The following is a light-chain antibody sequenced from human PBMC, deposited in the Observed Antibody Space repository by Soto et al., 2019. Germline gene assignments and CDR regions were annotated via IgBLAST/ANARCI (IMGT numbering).Light chain of an antibody. CDR1: QSVSSY. CDR3: QQRSNWPRSIT. CDR2: DAS. J-gene: IGKJ5*01. Sequence: EIVLTQSPATLSLSPGERATLSCRASQSVSSYLAWYQQKPGQAPRLLIYDASNRATGIPARFSGSGSGTDFTLTISSLEPEDGAVYYCQQRSNWPRSITFGQGTRLEIK. V-gene: IGKV3-11*01.